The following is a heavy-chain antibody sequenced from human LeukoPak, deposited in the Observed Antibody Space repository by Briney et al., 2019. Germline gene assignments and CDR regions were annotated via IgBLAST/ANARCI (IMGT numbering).Heavy chain of an antibody. D-gene: IGHD2-15*01. Sequence: SETLSLTCIVSGYSISSDYFWGWVRQPPGKGLVWIGSIFHSGSVYYNPSLKSRVTISVDPSKNRFSLKLTSVTAADTAVYYCARVVASTSIDSWGQGTLVTVSS. J-gene: IGHJ4*02. CDR2: IFHSGSV. V-gene: IGHV4-38-2*02. CDR1: GYSISSDYF. CDR3: ARVVASTSIDS.